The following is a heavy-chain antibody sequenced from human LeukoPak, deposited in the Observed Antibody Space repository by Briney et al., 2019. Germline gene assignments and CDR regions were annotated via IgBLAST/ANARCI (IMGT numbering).Heavy chain of an antibody. J-gene: IGHJ4*02. V-gene: IGHV4-61*01. Sequence: SQTLSLTCTVSGDSINSGIYYWSWLRQPPGKGLEWIGYIYYSGGTKYNPSLKSRVTISVDTSKNRFSLSLSSVTAADTAVYYCATIESRDNYWGQGTLVTVSS. CDR3: ATIESRDNY. D-gene: IGHD2-15*01. CDR1: GDSINSGIYY. CDR2: IYYSGGT.